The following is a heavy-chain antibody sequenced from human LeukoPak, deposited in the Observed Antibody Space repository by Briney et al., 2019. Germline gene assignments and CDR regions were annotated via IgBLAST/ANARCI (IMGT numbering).Heavy chain of an antibody. Sequence: GGSLRLSCAASGFTFSSYWMHWVRQAPGKGLVWVSRINNDGSSTTYTDSVKGRFTISRDNAKNTLFMQMNTLRAEDTAVYYCARGSDSGNYYDFDYWGQGTLVTVSS. CDR1: GFTFSSYW. V-gene: IGHV3-74*01. D-gene: IGHD1-26*01. J-gene: IGHJ4*02. CDR3: ARGSDSGNYYDFDY. CDR2: INNDGSST.